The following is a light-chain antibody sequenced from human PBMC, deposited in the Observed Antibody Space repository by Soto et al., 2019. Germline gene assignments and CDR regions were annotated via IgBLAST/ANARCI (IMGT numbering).Light chain of an antibody. CDR2: AAS. Sequence: DIQMTQSPSSLSASVGDRVTITCRASQGISSYLAWYQQKPGKVPKLLIYAASTWHSGVPSRFSGSGSGTDFTLTISSLQPEDLATYYCQQYNTSPLTFGGGTKVEIK. V-gene: IGKV1-27*01. CDR3: QQYNTSPLT. CDR1: QGISSY. J-gene: IGKJ4*01.